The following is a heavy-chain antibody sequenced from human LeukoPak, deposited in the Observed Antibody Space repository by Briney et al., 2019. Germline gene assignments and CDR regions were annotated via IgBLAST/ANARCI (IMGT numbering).Heavy chain of an antibody. J-gene: IGHJ4*02. V-gene: IGHV3-64D*06. CDR3: VKDLNGTWSFDY. D-gene: IGHD2-8*01. CDR2: ISSNEYDT. Sequence: GGSLRLSCSASGFTFGAYFMHWVRQAPGKGLQYVSSISSNEYDTYYADSVEGRFTISRDNSKNTLFLQMNNLRPEDTAVYYCVKDLNGTWSFDYWGQGTLVTVSS. CDR1: GFTFGAYF.